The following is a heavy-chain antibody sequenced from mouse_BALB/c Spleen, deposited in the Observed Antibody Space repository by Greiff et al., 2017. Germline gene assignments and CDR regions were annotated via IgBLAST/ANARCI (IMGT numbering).Heavy chain of an antibody. Sequence: QVQLQQSGAELVKPGASVKLSCKASGYTFTSYWMHWVKQRPGQGLEWIGEINPSNGRTNYNEKFKSKATLTVDKSSSTAYMQLSSLTSEDSAVYYCARGGGTNYFDYWGQGTTLTVSS. CDR2: INPSNGRT. CDR1: GYTFTSYW. CDR3: ARGGGTNYFDY. J-gene: IGHJ2*01. D-gene: IGHD4-1*01. V-gene: IGHV1S81*02.